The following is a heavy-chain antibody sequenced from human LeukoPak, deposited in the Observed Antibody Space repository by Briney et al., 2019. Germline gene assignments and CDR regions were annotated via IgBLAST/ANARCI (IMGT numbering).Heavy chain of an antibody. J-gene: IGHJ6*02. CDR3: AKPSTTNYYYGMDV. Sequence: PGGSLRLSCAASGFTFSSYGMHWVRQAPGKGLEWVAVISYDGSNKYYADSVKGRFTISRDNSKNTLYLQMNSLRAEDTAVYYCAKPSTTNYYYGMDVWGQGTLVTVSS. V-gene: IGHV3-30*18. CDR1: GFTFSSYG. CDR2: ISYDGSNK. D-gene: IGHD1-26*01.